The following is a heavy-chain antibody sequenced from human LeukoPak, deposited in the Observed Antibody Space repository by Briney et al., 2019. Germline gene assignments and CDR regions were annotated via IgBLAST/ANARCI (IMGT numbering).Heavy chain of an antibody. CDR3: ARPHQRYYYGSGSYGGLGY. D-gene: IGHD3-10*01. CDR2: IYPGDSDT. Sequence: GESLKISCKGSGYSFTSYWIGWVRQMPGKGLEWMGIIYPGDSDTRYSPSFQGQVTISADKSISTAYLQWSSLKASDTAMYYCARPHQRYYYGSGSYGGLGYWGQGTLVTVSS. V-gene: IGHV5-51*01. CDR1: GYSFTSYW. J-gene: IGHJ4*02.